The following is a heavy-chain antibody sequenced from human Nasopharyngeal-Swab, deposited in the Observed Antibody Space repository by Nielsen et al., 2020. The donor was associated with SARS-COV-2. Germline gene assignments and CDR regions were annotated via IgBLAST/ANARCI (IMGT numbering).Heavy chain of an antibody. V-gene: IGHV7-4-1*02. D-gene: IGHD4-17*01. CDR3: AREDDYADYYWFDP. J-gene: IGHJ5*02. CDR2: INTNTGNP. Sequence: ASVKVSCQASGYSFNNHAINWVRQAPAQGLEWMGWINTNTGNPTYAQGFAGRFVFSLDTSVSTAYLQISSLKTEDTAVYYCAREDDYADYYWFDPWGQGTLVTVSS. CDR1: GYSFNNHA.